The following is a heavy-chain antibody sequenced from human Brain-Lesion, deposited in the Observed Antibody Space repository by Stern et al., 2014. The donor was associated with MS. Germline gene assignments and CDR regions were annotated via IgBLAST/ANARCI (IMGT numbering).Heavy chain of an antibody. CDR3: AISSSRYYFDS. Sequence: QVQLVASGGTLVKPGGSLRLSCAASGFIFSDYYMNWIRQAPGPGLEWVSYISTTASNIYYADSVKGRFTISRDNTKNSLFLLMSSLRAEDTAVYYCAISSSRYYFDSWGLGTLVTVSS. CDR2: ISTTASNI. V-gene: IGHV3-11*01. D-gene: IGHD2-2*01. J-gene: IGHJ4*02. CDR1: GFIFSDYY.